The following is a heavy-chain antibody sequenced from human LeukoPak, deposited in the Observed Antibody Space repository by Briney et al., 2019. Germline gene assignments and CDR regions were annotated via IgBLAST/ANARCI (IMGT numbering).Heavy chain of an antibody. V-gene: IGHV3-7*03. CDR2: MKQDGSKK. CDR1: GFTFSNYW. J-gene: IGHJ4*02. Sequence: PGGSLRLSCAASGFTFSNYWMSWVRQAPGKGPEWVANMKQDGSKKNYVDSVKGRFTISRDNAKNSLYLQMNSLRAEDTAVYYCATPLDYYDSSGYHQGGDWGQGTLVTVSS. D-gene: IGHD3-22*01. CDR3: ATPLDYYDSSGYHQGGD.